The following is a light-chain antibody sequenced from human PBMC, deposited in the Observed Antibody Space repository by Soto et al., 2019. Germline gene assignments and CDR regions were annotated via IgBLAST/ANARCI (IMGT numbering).Light chain of an antibody. CDR1: QDIRES. CDR2: DAS. V-gene: IGKV1-9*01. CDR3: HHLYGYPIT. J-gene: IGKJ5*01. Sequence: DIQLTQSPSFLSASVGDRVIITCRASQDIRESLAWYQQKPGKAPKLLIFDASTLQSGVPSRFSGSGSGTEFTLTISSRQPEDFASYYCHHLYGYPITCGQGTRLEIK.